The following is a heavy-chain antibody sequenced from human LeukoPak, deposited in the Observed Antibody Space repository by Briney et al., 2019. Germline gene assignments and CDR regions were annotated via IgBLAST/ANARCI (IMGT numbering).Heavy chain of an antibody. V-gene: IGHV1-18*01. Sequence: GASVKVSCKASGYTFTNYGISWVRQAPGQGLEWMGWISAYNGNTNYAQNLQGTVTMTTDTSTSTAYMELRSLRSDDTAVYYCARDLRELMGGDYYFDYWGQGTLVTVSS. CDR3: ARDLRELMGGDYYFDY. CDR1: GYTFTNYG. D-gene: IGHD2-8*01. J-gene: IGHJ4*02. CDR2: ISAYNGNT.